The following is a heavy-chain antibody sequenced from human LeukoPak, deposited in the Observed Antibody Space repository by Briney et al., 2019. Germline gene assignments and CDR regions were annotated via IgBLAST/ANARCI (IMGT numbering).Heavy chain of an antibody. CDR3: AKGRVGANGYYYYGMDV. CDR2: ISYDESNK. V-gene: IGHV3-30*18. CDR1: GFTFSSFS. Sequence: PGGSLRLSCAATGFTFSSFSMHWVRQAPGKGLEWVAVISYDESNKYYADSVKGRFTISRDNSKNTLYLQLNSLRTEDTAVYYCAKGRVGANGYYYYGMDVWGQGTTVTVSS. J-gene: IGHJ6*02. D-gene: IGHD1-26*01.